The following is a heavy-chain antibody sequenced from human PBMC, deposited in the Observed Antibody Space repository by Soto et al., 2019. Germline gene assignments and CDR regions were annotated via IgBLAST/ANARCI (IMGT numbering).Heavy chain of an antibody. Sequence: SETLSLTCTVSVGSISSYYWSWMRQPPGKGLEWIGYIYYSGSTNYNPSLKGRVTISVDTSKNQFSLKLSSVTAADTAVYYCARGIHDYGDFLYYYYGMDVWGQGTTVTVSS. CDR2: IYYSGST. CDR1: VGSISSYY. CDR3: ARGIHDYGDFLYYYYGMDV. J-gene: IGHJ6*02. V-gene: IGHV4-59*01. D-gene: IGHD4-17*01.